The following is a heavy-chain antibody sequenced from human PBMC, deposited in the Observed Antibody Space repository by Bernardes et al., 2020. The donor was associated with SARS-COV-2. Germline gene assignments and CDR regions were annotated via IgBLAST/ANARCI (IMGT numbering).Heavy chain of an antibody. J-gene: IGHJ4*02. CDR1: GFSISTSGVG. Sequence: SGPTLVKPTQTLTLTCTLSGFSISTSGVGVGWIRQPPGKALEWLAVIYWDDDKRYSPSLKSRLTITKDTSKTQVVLIMTNMEAVDTATYYCAHGGSSFDIWGQGTLVTVSS. V-gene: IGHV2-5*02. CDR2: IYWDDDK. D-gene: IGHD1-26*01. CDR3: AHGGSSFDI.